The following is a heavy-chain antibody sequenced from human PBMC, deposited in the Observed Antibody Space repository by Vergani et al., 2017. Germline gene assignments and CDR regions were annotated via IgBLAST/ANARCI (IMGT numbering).Heavy chain of an antibody. Sequence: EVQLLESGGGLVQPGGSLRLSCAASGFTFSSYAMSWVRQVPGKGLEWVSGISGSGGNTYYANSVKGRFTIASDNSKNTLYLQMNSLRADDTAVYYCAKGVSCSSTSCYDGRWYYYCMCVWDQGTTVTFSS. D-gene: IGHD2-2*01. CDR3: AKGVSCSSTSCYDGRWYYYCMCV. V-gene: IGHV3-23*01. CDR2: ISGSGGNT. CDR1: GFTFSSYA. J-gene: IGHJ6*02.